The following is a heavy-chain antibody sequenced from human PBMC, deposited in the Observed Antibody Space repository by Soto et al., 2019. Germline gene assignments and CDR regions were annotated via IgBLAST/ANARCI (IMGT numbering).Heavy chain of an antibody. CDR2: IYDTGST. V-gene: IGHV3-53*01. J-gene: IGHJ4*02. D-gene: IGHD5-12*01. Sequence: TGGSLRLSCAASGFTVSSNYMNWVRQAPGKGLEWVSVIYDTGSTYYADSVRGRFTISRDNSKNTLYLQMNSLRAEDTAVYYCAREYSDYYIDYWGQGTLVTVSS. CDR3: AREYSDYYIDY. CDR1: GFTVSSNY.